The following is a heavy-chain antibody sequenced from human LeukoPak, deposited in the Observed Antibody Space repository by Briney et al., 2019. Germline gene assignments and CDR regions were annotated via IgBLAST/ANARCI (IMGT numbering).Heavy chain of an antibody. Sequence: GGSLRLSCAVSGFTFSTYAMHWVRQAPGKGLEWVAVIWDDGKTENYADSVKGRFTISRDNSKNTLYLQMNSLRAEDTAIYYCARAAVTTYFDYWGQGALVTVSS. D-gene: IGHD4-17*01. CDR2: IWDDGKTE. CDR3: ARAAVTTYFDY. J-gene: IGHJ4*02. V-gene: IGHV3-33*01. CDR1: GFTFSTYA.